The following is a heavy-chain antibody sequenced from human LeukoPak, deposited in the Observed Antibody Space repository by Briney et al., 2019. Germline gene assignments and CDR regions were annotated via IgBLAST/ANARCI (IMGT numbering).Heavy chain of an antibody. CDR3: ARGDYDSSGYYYVFDY. V-gene: IGHV1-69*05. CDR1: GGTFSSYA. D-gene: IGHD3-22*01. J-gene: IGHJ4*02. CDR2: IIPIFGTA. Sequence: GASVKVSCKASGGTFSSYAISWVRQAPGQGLEWMGGIIPIFGTANYAQKFQGRVTITTDESTSTAYMELSSLRPEDTAVYYCARGDYDSSGYYYVFDYWGQGTLVTVSS.